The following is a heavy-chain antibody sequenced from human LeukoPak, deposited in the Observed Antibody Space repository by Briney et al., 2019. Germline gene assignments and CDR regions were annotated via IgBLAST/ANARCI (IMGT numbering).Heavy chain of an antibody. CDR2: IFYSGST. J-gene: IGHJ6*03. D-gene: IGHD5-18*01. Sequence: SETLSLTCTVSGDSISSSSYCWGWIRQPPGRGLEWIGSIFYSGSTYYNPSLKSRVTISVDTSKNQFSLKLSSVTAADTAVYYCAGGYIYGSTYYSMDVWGKGTTVTISS. V-gene: IGHV4-39*07. CDR3: AGGYIYGSTYYSMDV. CDR1: GDSISSSSYC.